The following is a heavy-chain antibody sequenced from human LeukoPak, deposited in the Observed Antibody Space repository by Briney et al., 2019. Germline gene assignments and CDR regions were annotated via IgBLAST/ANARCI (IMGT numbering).Heavy chain of an antibody. Sequence: GGSLRLSCAASGFTVSRNYMSWVRQAPGKGLEWVSVLYSDGSTYHADSVKGRFTVSRDNSKNTLYLQMNSLRAEDTAVYYCARAPLSGTYYTDAFDIWGQGTMVTVSS. D-gene: IGHD1-26*01. J-gene: IGHJ3*02. CDR3: ARAPLSGTYYTDAFDI. CDR1: GFTVSRNY. CDR2: LYSDGST. V-gene: IGHV3-53*01.